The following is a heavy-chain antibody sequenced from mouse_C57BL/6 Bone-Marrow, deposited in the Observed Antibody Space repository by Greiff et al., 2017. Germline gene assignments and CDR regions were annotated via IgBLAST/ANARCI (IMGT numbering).Heavy chain of an antibody. Sequence: EVKLVESGEGLVKPGGSLKLSCAASGFTFSSYAMSWVRQTPEKRLEWVAYISSGGDYIYYADTVKGRFTISRDNARNTLYLQMSSLKSEDTAMYYCTRAPAYYKKGYWYFDVWGTGTTVTVSS. CDR3: TRAPAYYKKGYWYFDV. V-gene: IGHV5-9-1*02. D-gene: IGHD2-12*01. CDR2: ISSGGDYI. CDR1: GFTFSSYA. J-gene: IGHJ1*03.